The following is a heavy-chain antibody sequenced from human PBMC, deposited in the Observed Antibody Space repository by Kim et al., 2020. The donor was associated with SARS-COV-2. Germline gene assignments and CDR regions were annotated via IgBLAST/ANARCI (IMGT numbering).Heavy chain of an antibody. V-gene: IGHV3-7*03. Sequence: GGSLRLSCVASRFIFSNYWMSWVRQAPGQGLEWVATINTDGSEKLYVDAVKGRFTISRDNTKNSLYLQMKSLRAEDTAVYYCARLYYYDSSAYRPLDYWGQGTLVTVSS. J-gene: IGHJ4*02. CDR3: ARLYYYDSSAYRPLDY. D-gene: IGHD3-22*01. CDR2: INTDGSEK. CDR1: RFIFSNYW.